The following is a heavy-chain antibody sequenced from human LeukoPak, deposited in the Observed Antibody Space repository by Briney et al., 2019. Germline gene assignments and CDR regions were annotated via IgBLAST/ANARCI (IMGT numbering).Heavy chain of an antibody. D-gene: IGHD6-19*01. CDR2: IKQDGSEK. V-gene: IGHV3-7*03. CDR3: ARVEAVADLYYSDY. Sequence: GGSLRLSCAASGFTFSSYWMSWVRQAPGKGLEWVANIKQDGSEKYYVDSVKGRFTISRDNAKNSLYLQMNSLRAEDTAVYYCARVEAVADLYYSDYWGQGTLVTVSS. J-gene: IGHJ4*02. CDR1: GFTFSSYW.